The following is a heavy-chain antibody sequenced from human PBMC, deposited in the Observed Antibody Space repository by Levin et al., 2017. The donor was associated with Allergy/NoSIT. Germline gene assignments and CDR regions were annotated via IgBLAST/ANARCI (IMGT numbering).Heavy chain of an antibody. CDR1: GGTFSSYG. D-gene: IGHD1-26*01. Sequence: SVKVSCKASGGTFSSYGISWVRQAPGRGLEWMAGIIPAFGTSNFAQKFQGRLTITADESTSTAYMDLSSLRSEDTAMYYCARDSGSWDFEYWGQGTLVTVSS. J-gene: IGHJ4*02. V-gene: IGHV1-69*13. CDR2: IIPAFGTS. CDR3: ARDSGSWDFEY.